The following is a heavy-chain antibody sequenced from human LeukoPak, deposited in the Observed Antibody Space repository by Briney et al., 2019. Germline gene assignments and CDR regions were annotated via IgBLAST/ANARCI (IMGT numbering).Heavy chain of an antibody. J-gene: IGHJ6*02. CDR3: ARSFTATPYYYYGMDV. Sequence: ASVTVSCKASGYTFTGYYMHWVRQAPGQGLEWMGWINPNSGGTNYAQKFQGRVTMTRDTSISTAYMELSRLRSDDTAVYYCARSFTATPYYYYGMDVWGQGTTVTVSS. CDR2: INPNSGGT. D-gene: IGHD2-15*01. CDR1: GYTFTGYY. V-gene: IGHV1-2*02.